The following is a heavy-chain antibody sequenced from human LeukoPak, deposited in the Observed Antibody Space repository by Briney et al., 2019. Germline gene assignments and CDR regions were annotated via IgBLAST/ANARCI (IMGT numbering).Heavy chain of an antibody. CDR2: IQSETDGGTT. CDR1: GLIFSSYS. CDR3: TTSPQWLEN. Sequence: PGGSQRLSCAASGLIFSSYSMNWVRQAPGKGLEWIGRIQSETDGGTTDYAAPVKGRFTISRDDSKNMLYLQMNSLKNEDTAVYYCTTSPQWLENWGQGTLVTVSP. V-gene: IGHV3-15*01. D-gene: IGHD6-19*01. J-gene: IGHJ4*02.